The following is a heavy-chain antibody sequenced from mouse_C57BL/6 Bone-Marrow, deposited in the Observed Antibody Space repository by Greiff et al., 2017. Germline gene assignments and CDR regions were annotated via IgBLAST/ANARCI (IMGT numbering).Heavy chain of an antibody. J-gene: IGHJ1*03. V-gene: IGHV1-53*01. CDR1: GYTFTSYW. CDR2: ITPRNGGT. D-gene: IGHD1-1*01. CDR3: ARRFYYGSSPYWYFDV. Sequence: QVQLQQPGTELVKPGASVKLSCKASGYTFTSYWMHWVKQRPGQGLEWIGNITPRNGGTNYNEKFKSKATLTVDKSSSTAYMQLSSLTSEDSAVXYCARRFYYGSSPYWYFDVWGTGTTVTVSS.